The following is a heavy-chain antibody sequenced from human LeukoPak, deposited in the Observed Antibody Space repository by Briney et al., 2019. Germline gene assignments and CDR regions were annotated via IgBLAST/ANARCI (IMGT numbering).Heavy chain of an antibody. J-gene: IGHJ5*02. CDR2: IRYDGNNK. Sequence: GGSLRLSCEASGFSFSSFGLHWVRQAPGKGLEWAAFIRYDGNNKYFADSVKGRFSISRDNSKNTVYLQMNSLRPEDTAVYHCAKDTGDYYDTSGNYYAGWFDPWGQGTLVTASS. CDR3: AKDTGDYYDTSGNYYAGWFDP. V-gene: IGHV3-30*02. CDR1: GFSFSSFG. D-gene: IGHD3-22*01.